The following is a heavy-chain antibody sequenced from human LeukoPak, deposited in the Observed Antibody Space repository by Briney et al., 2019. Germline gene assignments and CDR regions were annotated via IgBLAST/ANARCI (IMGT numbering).Heavy chain of an antibody. V-gene: IGHV3-23*01. Sequence: GGSLRLSCAASGFTFSSYGMSWVRQAPGKGLEWVSGIRAGGDNTYYADSVKGRFTISRDNSKNTLYLQMNSLRAEDTAVYYCAREKGRGVISPYYDYWGQGTRVTVSS. CDR2: IRAGGDNT. D-gene: IGHD3-10*01. CDR1: GFTFSSYG. CDR3: AREKGRGVISPYYDY. J-gene: IGHJ4*02.